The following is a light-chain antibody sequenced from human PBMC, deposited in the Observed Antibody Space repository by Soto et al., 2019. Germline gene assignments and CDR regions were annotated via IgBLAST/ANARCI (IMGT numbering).Light chain of an antibody. V-gene: IGKV3-15*01. CDR1: QSVSSN. CDR3: QQYNNWPSWT. J-gene: IGKJ1*01. CDR2: GAS. Sequence: EIVMTQSPATLSVSPGERATLSCRASQSVSSNLAWYQQKPGQAPRLLIYGASTRATGIPARFSGSGSGTAFTLTISSLQSEDFAVYYCQQYNNWPSWTFGQGTXV.